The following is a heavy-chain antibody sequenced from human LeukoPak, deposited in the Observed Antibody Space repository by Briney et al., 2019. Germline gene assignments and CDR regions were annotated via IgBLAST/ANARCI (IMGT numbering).Heavy chain of an antibody. CDR1: GGSISSGGYS. Sequence: SETLSLTCAVSGGSISSGGYSRSWIRQPPGKGLEWIGYIYHSGSTYYNPSLKSRVTISVDRSKNQFSPKLSSVTAADTAVYYCARIRNYYDSSGYHNYFDYWGQGTLVTVSS. CDR2: IYHSGST. J-gene: IGHJ4*02. V-gene: IGHV4-30-2*01. D-gene: IGHD3-22*01. CDR3: ARIRNYYDSSGYHNYFDY.